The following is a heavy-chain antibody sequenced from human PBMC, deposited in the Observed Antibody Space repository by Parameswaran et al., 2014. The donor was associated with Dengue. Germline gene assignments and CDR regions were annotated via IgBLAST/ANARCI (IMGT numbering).Heavy chain of an antibody. Sequence: VRQAPGQGLEWMGTINPSGGSTSYAQKFQGRVTMTRDTSTSTVYMELSSLTPEDTAVFYCARPGGSYDAFDIWGQGTMVTVSS. CDR2: INPSGGST. CDR3: ARPGGSYDAFDI. V-gene: IGHV1-46*01. D-gene: IGHD1-26*01. J-gene: IGHJ3*02.